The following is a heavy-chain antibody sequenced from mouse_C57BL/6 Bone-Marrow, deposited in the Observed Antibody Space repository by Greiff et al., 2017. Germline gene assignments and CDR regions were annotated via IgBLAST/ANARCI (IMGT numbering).Heavy chain of an antibody. D-gene: IGHD2-3*01. J-gene: IGHJ1*03. CDR2: ISYDGSN. CDR3: AYDGPWYFDV. V-gene: IGHV3-6*01. CDR1: GYSITSGYY. Sequence: VQLQQSGPGLVKPSQSLSLTCSVTGYSITSGYYWNWIRQFPGNKLEWMGYISYDGSNNYNPSLKNRISITRDTSKNQFFLKLNSVTTEDTATYYCAYDGPWYFDVWGTGTTVTVSS.